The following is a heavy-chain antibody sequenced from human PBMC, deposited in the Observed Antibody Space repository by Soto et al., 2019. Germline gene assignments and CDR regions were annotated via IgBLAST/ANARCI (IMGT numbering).Heavy chain of an antibody. CDR2: IIPIFGTA. CDR3: AGRCDSTTCLGHFDY. Sequence: QVQLVQSGAEVKKPGSSVKVSCKASGGTFSSYAISWVRQAPGQGLEWMGGIIPIFGTANYAQKFQGRVTITADKSTSTAYMELTSLRSEDTAVYYCAGRCDSTTCLGHFDYVGQGTLVTVAS. D-gene: IGHD2-2*01. J-gene: IGHJ4*02. V-gene: IGHV1-69*06. CDR1: GGTFSSYA.